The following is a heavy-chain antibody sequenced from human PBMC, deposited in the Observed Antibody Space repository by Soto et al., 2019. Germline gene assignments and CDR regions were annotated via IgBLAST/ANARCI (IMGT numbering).Heavy chain of an antibody. Sequence: EVQLVQSGAEVKKPGESLKISCKASGYIFTNYWIGWVRQMPGKGLEWMGIIYPGDFDTRYSPSFQGQVTMSADKSIGTAYLQWSSLKASDTAMYYCARRSFYDSNNFYASSDYWGQGALVTVSS. J-gene: IGHJ4*02. V-gene: IGHV5-51*01. CDR2: IYPGDFDT. CDR1: GYIFTNYW. CDR3: ARRSFYDSNNFYASSDY. D-gene: IGHD3-22*01.